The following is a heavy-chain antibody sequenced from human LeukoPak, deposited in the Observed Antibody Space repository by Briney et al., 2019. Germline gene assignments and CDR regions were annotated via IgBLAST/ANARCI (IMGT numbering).Heavy chain of an antibody. CDR1: GFTFSSSG. D-gene: IGHD5-18*01. CDR2: ISGSSSTT. V-gene: IGHV3-48*02. CDR3: AKDIQLWLNWFDP. J-gene: IGHJ5*02. Sequence: PGGSLRLSCAASGFTFSSSGMNWVRQAPGKGLEWVSYISGSSSTTYYADSVKGRFTISRDNAKNSLYLQMNSLRDEDTAVYYCAKDIQLWLNWFDPWGQGTLVTVSS.